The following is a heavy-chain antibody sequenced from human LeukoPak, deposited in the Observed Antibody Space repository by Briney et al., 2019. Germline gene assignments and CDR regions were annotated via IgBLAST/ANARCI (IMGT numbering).Heavy chain of an antibody. Sequence: GGSPRLSCAASGFTFSSFWMTWVRQAPGKGLEWVASIKHDGSKTHYVDSVKGRFIISRDNAKNSLSLQIYSLRAEDTAVYYCARDGFVWASGIDYGWFDSWGQGTPVTVSS. D-gene: IGHD4-17*01. CDR2: IKHDGSKT. CDR3: ARDGFVWASGIDYGWFDS. CDR1: GFTFSSFW. J-gene: IGHJ5*01. V-gene: IGHV3-7*05.